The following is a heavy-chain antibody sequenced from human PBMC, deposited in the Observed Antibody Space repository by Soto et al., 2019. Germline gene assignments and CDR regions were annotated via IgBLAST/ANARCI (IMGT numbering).Heavy chain of an antibody. CDR3: ARYDSSGYYVDY. J-gene: IGHJ4*02. V-gene: IGHV4-30-4*01. Sequence: PSETLSLTCTVSGGSISSGDYYWSWIRQPPGKGLEWIGYIYYSGSTYYNPSLKSRVTISVDTSENQFSLKLSSVTAADTAVYYCARYDSSGYYVDYWGQGTLVTVSS. D-gene: IGHD3-22*01. CDR2: IYYSGST. CDR1: GGSISSGDYY.